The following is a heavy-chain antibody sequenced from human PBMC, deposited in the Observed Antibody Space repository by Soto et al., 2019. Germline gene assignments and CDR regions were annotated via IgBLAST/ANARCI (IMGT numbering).Heavy chain of an antibody. J-gene: IGHJ1*01. Sequence: ASVKVSCKASGYTFTGYYMHWVRQAPGQGLEWMGWINPNSGGTNYAQKFQGRVTMTRDTSISTAYMELSRLSSDDTAVYYCARVLGYCSSTSCYEYFQPWGQGTLVTVSS. CDR2: INPNSGGT. D-gene: IGHD2-2*01. CDR3: ARVLGYCSSTSCYEYFQP. CDR1: GYTFTGYY. V-gene: IGHV1-2*02.